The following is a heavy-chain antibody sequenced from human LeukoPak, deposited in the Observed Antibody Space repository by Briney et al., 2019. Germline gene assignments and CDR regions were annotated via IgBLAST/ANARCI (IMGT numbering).Heavy chain of an antibody. CDR2: ISSSSSYI. CDR1: GFTFSSYS. CDR3: ARDPRPIVVVPAGARYYMDV. Sequence: GGSLGLSCAASGFTFSSYSMNWVRQAPGKGLEWVSSISSSSSYIYYADSVKGRFTISRDNAKNSLYLQTNSLRTEDTAVYYCARDPRPIVVVPAGARYYMDVWGKGTTVTVSS. J-gene: IGHJ6*03. V-gene: IGHV3-21*01. D-gene: IGHD2-2*01.